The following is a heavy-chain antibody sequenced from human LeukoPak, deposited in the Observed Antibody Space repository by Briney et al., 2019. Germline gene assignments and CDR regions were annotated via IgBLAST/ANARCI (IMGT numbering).Heavy chain of an antibody. CDR2: ISYDGSNK. V-gene: IGHV3-30*18. D-gene: IGHD2-2*01. CDR1: GLTFSSYG. Sequence: GRSLRLSCAASGLTFSSYGMHWVRQAPGKGLEWVAVISYDGSNKYYADSVKGRFTISRDNSKNTLYLQMNSLRAEDTAVYYCAKVPAASRYYFDYWGQGTLVTVSS. CDR3: AKVPAASRYYFDY. J-gene: IGHJ4*02.